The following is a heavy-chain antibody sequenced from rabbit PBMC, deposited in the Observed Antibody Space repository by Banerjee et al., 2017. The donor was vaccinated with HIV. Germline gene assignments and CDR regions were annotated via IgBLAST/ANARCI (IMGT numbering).Heavy chain of an antibody. CDR1: GFSFSSDYD. D-gene: IGHD8-1*01. V-gene: IGHV1S40*01. Sequence: QSLEESGGDLVKPGASLTLTCKASGFSFSSDYDMCWVRQAPGKGLEWIACIYNGDDNTYYASWAKGRFTISKTSSTTVTLQMTSLTAADTATYFCARDGSIGISNLYYCNLWGPGTLVTVS. J-gene: IGHJ4*01. CDR2: IYNGDDNT. CDR3: ARDGSIGISNLYYCNL.